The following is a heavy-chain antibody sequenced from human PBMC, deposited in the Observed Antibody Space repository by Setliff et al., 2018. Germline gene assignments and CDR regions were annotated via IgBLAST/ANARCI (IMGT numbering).Heavy chain of an antibody. CDR2: IYYSGST. D-gene: IGHD3-10*01. CDR1: GGSISSGGYY. V-gene: IGHV4-31*03. Sequence: KTSETLSLTCTVSGGSISSGGYYCSWIRQHPGKGLEWIGYIYYSGSTYYNPSLKSRVTISVNTSKNQFSLKLRSVTAADTAVYYCASITMVRGRQYAIDYWGQGTLVTVSS. J-gene: IGHJ4*02. CDR3: ASITMVRGRQYAIDY.